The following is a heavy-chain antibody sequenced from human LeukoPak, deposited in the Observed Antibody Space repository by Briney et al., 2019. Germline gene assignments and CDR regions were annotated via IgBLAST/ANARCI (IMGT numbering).Heavy chain of an antibody. CDR1: GYTFTSYW. D-gene: IGHD4-11*01. CDR3: ARSATTVTTNYYYYYYMDV. CDR2: IYPGDSDT. V-gene: IGHV5-51*01. Sequence: GESLKISCQSSGYTFTSYWIGWVRQMPGKGLEWMGIIYPGDSDTRYSPSFQGQVTISADKSISTAYLQWSSLKASDTAMYYCARSATTVTTNYYYYYYMDVWGKGTTVTVSS. J-gene: IGHJ6*03.